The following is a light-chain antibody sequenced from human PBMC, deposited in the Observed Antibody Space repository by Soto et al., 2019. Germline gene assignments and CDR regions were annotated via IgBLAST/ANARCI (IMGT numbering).Light chain of an antibody. V-gene: IGLV1-40*01. CDR2: GNR. Sequence: QSVLTQPPSVSGAPGQRVTLSCTGNTSNLGAGYDVHWYQQLPGAAPKLVIFGNRNRPSVVPERFSGSKSGTSASLAITGLQAEDEADYYCQAYDYTLTASVFGGGTKVTVL. CDR1: TSNLGAGYD. J-gene: IGLJ3*02. CDR3: QAYDYTLTASV.